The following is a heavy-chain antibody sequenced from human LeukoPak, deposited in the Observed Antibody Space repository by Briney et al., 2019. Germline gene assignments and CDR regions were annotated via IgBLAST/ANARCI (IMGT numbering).Heavy chain of an antibody. Sequence: SETLSLTCTVSGGSISSSSYYWGWIRQPPGKGLEWIGSIYYSGSTYYNPSLKSRVTISVDTSKNQFSLKLSSVTAADTAVFYCARRAGVSSAYTKSRNWFDPWAREPWSPSPQ. CDR2: IYYSGST. V-gene: IGHV4-39*07. D-gene: IGHD3-22*01. J-gene: IGHJ5*02. CDR3: ARRAGVSSAYTKSRNWFDP. CDR1: GGSISSSSYY.